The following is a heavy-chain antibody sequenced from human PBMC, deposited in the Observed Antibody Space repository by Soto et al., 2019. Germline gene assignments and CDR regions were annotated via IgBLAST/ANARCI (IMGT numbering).Heavy chain of an antibody. D-gene: IGHD5-18*01. V-gene: IGHV4-34*01. CDR2: INHSGST. CDR1: GGSFSGYY. Sequence: SETLSLTCAVYGGSFSGYYWSWIRQPPGKGLEWIGEINHSGSTNYNPSLKSRVTISVDTSKNQFSLKLSSVTAADTAVYYCAIGDRSGHRYGYFFRGQGTLVTVSS. CDR3: AIGDRSGHRYGYFF. J-gene: IGHJ4*02.